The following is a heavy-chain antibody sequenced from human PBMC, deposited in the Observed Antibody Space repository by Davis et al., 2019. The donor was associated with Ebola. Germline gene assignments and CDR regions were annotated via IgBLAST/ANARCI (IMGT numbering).Heavy chain of an antibody. J-gene: IGHJ4*02. V-gene: IGHV1-69*13. CDR1: GGTFSSYA. CDR2: IIPIFGTA. D-gene: IGHD2-2*01. CDR3: ATIGGYCSSTSCSVGY. Sequence: SVKVSCKASGGTFSSYAISWVRQAPGQGLEWMGGIIPIFGTANYAQKFQGRVTITADESTSTAYMELSSLRSEDTAVYYCATIGGYCSSTSCSVGYWGQGTLVTVSS.